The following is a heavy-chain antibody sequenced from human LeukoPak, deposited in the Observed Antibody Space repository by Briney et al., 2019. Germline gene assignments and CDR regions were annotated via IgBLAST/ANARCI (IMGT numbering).Heavy chain of an antibody. V-gene: IGHV1-18*01. Sequence: GASVTVSCMSSVYTFTNYGISWVRQAPGQGREGMGWISAYNGNTNYAQKLQGRVTMTTDTSTSTAYMELRSLRSDDTAVYYCATRSRYCSGGSCYNWFDPWGQGTLVTVSS. D-gene: IGHD2-15*01. J-gene: IGHJ5*02. CDR3: ATRSRYCSGGSCYNWFDP. CDR1: VYTFTNYG. CDR2: ISAYNGNT.